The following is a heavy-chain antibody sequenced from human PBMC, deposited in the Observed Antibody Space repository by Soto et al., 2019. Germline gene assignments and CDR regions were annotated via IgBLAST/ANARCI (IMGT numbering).Heavy chain of an antibody. V-gene: IGHV3-21*01. CDR3: ARDLGLLKSMFDY. J-gene: IGHJ4*02. CDR2: ISVSGDNI. Sequence: GSLRLSCLASGFSFNSFNMNWIRRAPGRGLEWVASISVSGDNIYYGDSMQGRFTISRDNSKRSVFLDLNSLRVEDTAVYYCARDLGLLKSMFDYWGQGTLVTVSS. CDR1: GFSFNSFN. D-gene: IGHD2-8*01.